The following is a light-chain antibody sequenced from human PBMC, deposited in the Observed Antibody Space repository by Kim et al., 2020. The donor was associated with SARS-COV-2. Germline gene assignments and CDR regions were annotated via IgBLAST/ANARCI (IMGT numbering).Light chain of an antibody. V-gene: IGKV2-30*02. CDR3: MQGTRWPRT. CDR2: EIS. CDR1: QSLVRSVGNTW. Sequence: DVVMTQSPLSLPVTLGQPASISCRSSQSLVRSVGNTWLSWFQQRPGQSPRRLIYEISNRDSGVPARFSGSGSGTDFTLKISSVQAEDVGVYYCMQGTRWPRTFGGGTKVDIK. J-gene: IGKJ4*01.